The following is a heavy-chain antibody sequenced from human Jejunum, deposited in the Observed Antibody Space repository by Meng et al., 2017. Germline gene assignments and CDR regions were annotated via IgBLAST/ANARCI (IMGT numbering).Heavy chain of an antibody. CDR1: GLIFRTSG. Sequence: QPVWSWGSVVQPGRSLRLSCAASGLIFRTSGMPWGRQAPGKGLEWVAFIWSDGSAKYYADSVKGRFIISRDNSKNTVSLQMDSLRVEDTAVYYCARDKGVTSLDTWARGTLVTVSS. V-gene: IGHV3-33*01. CDR2: IWSDGSAK. D-gene: IGHD3-10*01. J-gene: IGHJ5*02. CDR3: ARDKGVTSLDT.